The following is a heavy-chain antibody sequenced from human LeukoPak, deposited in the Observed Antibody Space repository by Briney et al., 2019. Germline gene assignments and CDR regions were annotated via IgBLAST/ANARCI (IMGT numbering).Heavy chain of an antibody. D-gene: IGHD5-18*01. J-gene: IGHJ4*02. V-gene: IGHV3-30*02. CDR2: MRYDGSNR. Sequence: GGSLRLSCEASGFTFSRHGMHWVRQAPGKGLEWVAFMRYDGSNRYFADSVKGRFTISRDNSINTLYLQMNSLRGEDAAVYYCAKTAPRSIQVWDYWGQGTLVTVSS. CDR3: AKTAPRSIQVWDY. CDR1: GFTFSRHG.